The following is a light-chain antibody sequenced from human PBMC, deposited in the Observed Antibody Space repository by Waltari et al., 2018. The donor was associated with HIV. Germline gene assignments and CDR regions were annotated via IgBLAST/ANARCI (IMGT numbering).Light chain of an antibody. CDR1: SSDVGGYKY. CDR3: SSYTSSSTFS. Sequence: QAALTQPGSVSGSPGPSITIPLTGTSSDVGGYKYFSWYQQHPGKAPKLMIYDVSKRPSGFSNRFSGSKSGNTASLTISGLQAEDEADYYCSSYTSSSTFSFGGGTKLTVL. V-gene: IGLV2-14*01. J-gene: IGLJ2*01. CDR2: DVS.